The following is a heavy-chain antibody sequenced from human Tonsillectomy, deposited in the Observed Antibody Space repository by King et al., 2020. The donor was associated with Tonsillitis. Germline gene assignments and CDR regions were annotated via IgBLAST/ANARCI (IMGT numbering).Heavy chain of an antibody. CDR1: GASISSGSYF. CDR2: IDSSGNT. Sequence: VQLQESGPGLVKPSQTLSLTCAVSGASISSGSYFWSWIRQPAGKGLEWIGRIDSSGNTNYNPTLKSRVSMSVDTSENQFSLKLSSVTAADTAVYFCARGGNFWSGAHDYWGQGTLVSVSS. CDR3: ARGGNFWSGAHDY. V-gene: IGHV4-61*02. D-gene: IGHD3-3*01. J-gene: IGHJ4*02.